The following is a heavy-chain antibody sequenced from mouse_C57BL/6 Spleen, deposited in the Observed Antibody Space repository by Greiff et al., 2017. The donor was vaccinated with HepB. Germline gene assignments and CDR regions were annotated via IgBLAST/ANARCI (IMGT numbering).Heavy chain of an antibody. CDR2: IDPSDSYT. Sequence: VQLQQSGAELVKPGASVKLSCKASGYTFTSYWMQWVNQRPGQGLEWIGEIDPSDSYTNYNQKFKGKATLTVDTSSSTAYMQLSSLTSEDSAVYYCATLTYYGSSPYFDYWGQGTTLTVSS. CDR1: GYTFTSYW. V-gene: IGHV1-50*01. D-gene: IGHD1-1*01. CDR3: ATLTYYGSSPYFDY. J-gene: IGHJ2*01.